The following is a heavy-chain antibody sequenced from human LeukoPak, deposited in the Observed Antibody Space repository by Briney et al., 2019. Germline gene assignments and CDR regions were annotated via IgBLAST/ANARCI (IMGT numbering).Heavy chain of an antibody. CDR2: ISAYNGNT. CDR3: ARDLAGAYYFDY. J-gene: IGHJ4*02. V-gene: IGHV1-18*01. CDR1: GDTFTSYA. Sequence: ASVKVSCKASGDTFTSYAITWVRQAPGQGPEWMGWISAYNGNTNYAQKVQGRVTMTTDTSTSTAYMELRSLRSDDTAVYYCARDLAGAYYFDYWGQGTLVTVSS. D-gene: IGHD6-19*01.